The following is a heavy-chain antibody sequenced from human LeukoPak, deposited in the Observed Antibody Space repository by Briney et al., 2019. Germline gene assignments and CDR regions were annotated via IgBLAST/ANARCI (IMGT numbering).Heavy chain of an antibody. CDR3: AKGRCSGGSCYGRGFDY. D-gene: IGHD2-15*01. CDR2: LSGSGGST. CDR1: GFTFDTYA. Sequence: GGSLRLSCAASGFTFDTYAMSWVRQAPGKGLELVSGLSGSGGSTYYADSVKGRFTISRDNAKNTLYLQMNSLRAEDTAVYYCAKGRCSGGSCYGRGFDYWGQGTLVTVSS. J-gene: IGHJ4*02. V-gene: IGHV3-23*01.